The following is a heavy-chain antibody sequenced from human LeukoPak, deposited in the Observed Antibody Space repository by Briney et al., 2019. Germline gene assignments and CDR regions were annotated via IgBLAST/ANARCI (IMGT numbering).Heavy chain of an antibody. CDR2: INPNSGGT. CDR3: ARGHNWNDRDDAFNI. D-gene: IGHD1-1*01. V-gene: IGHV1-2*02. CDR1: GYTFTGYY. Sequence: ASVKVSCKASGYTFTGYYIHWVRQAPGQGLDWMGWINPNSGGTNYAQKFQGRVTMTRDTSISTAYMELSRLRSDDTAVYYCARGHNWNDRDDAFNIWGQGTMVTVSS. J-gene: IGHJ3*02.